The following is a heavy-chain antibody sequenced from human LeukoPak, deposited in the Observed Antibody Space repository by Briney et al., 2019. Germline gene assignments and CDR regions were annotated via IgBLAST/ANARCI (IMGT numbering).Heavy chain of an antibody. V-gene: IGHV3-74*01. CDR2: INSDGSST. D-gene: IGHD1-26*01. CDR3: VRGGSYSTNPFDI. Sequence: GGSLRLSCAASGFTFTGYWMHWVRQAPGKGLVWVARINSDGSSTSYADSVKGRFTISRDNTKNTQYLQMNSLRAEDTAVYYCVRGGSYSTNPFDIWGQGTMVTVSS. CDR1: GFTFTGYW. J-gene: IGHJ3*02.